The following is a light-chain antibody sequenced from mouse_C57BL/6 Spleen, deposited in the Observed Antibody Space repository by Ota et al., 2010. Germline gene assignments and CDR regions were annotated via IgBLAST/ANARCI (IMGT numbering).Light chain of an antibody. CDR1: KSVSTSGYSY. CDR3: QNDHSYPLT. Sequence: IVLTQSPASLAVSLGQRATISCRASKSVSTSGYSYMHWYQQKPGQPPKLLIYGASTRESGVPDRFTGSGSGTDFTLTISSVQAEDLAVYYCQNDHSYPLTFGAGTKLELK. V-gene: IGKV8-28*01. J-gene: IGKJ5*01. CDR2: GAS.